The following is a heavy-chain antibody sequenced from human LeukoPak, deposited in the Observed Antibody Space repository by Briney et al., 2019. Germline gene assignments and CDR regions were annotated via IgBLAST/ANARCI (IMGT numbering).Heavy chain of an antibody. CDR3: ARGFFSSSWFFDY. D-gene: IGHD6-13*01. CDR1: GYTFTGYY. CDR2: INPNSGGT. V-gene: IGHV1-2*02. J-gene: IGHJ4*02. Sequence: GASVKVSCKASGYTFTGYYMHWVRQAPGQGLEWMGWINPNSGGTNYAQKFQGRVTMTRDMSTSTVYMELSSLRSEDTAVYYCARGFFSSSWFFDYWGQGTLVTVSS.